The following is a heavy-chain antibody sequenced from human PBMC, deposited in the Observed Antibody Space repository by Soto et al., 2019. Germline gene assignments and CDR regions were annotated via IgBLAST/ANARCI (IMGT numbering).Heavy chain of an antibody. D-gene: IGHD3-3*01. V-gene: IGHV1-8*01. CDR3: ARLRFLEWFPHNYYYDYGMDV. Sequence: ASVKVSCKASGYTFTSYDINWVRQATGQGLEWMGWMNPNSGNTGYAQKFQGRVTMTRNTSISTAYMELSSLRSEDTAVYYCARLRFLEWFPHNYYYDYGMDVWGQGTTVTVSS. CDR2: MNPNSGNT. CDR1: GYTFTSYD. J-gene: IGHJ6*02.